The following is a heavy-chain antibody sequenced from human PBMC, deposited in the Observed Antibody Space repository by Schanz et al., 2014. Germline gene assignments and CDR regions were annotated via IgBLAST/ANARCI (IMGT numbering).Heavy chain of an antibody. V-gene: IGHV3-23*04. J-gene: IGHJ6*02. CDR1: GFSFSTHA. CDR3: AKNWKGHHITGRPGWSDGMDV. D-gene: IGHD6-6*01. Sequence: EVQLVESGGGLVQPGGSLRLSCAASGFSFSTHAMSWVRQAPGKGLEWVSTITSNGGGTYYADSVKGRFTISRDNAKNTLYLQMNSLRVEDTAEYYCAKNWKGHHITGRPGWSDGMDVWGQGTTVTVSS. CDR2: ITSNGGGT.